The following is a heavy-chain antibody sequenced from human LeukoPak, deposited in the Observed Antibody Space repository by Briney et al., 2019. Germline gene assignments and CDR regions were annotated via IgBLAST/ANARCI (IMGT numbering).Heavy chain of an antibody. CDR1: GVTFGDYT. CDR2: ITGDGGTT. Sequence: GGSLRLSCAASGVTFGDYTMHCFRQPPGGGPQWVSLITGDGGTTSYAGSVKGRFTISRDNSKNSLYLHMNSLRNEDTALYYCAKGHFGAGHYWGQGTLVTVSS. V-gene: IGHV3-43*02. J-gene: IGHJ4*02. CDR3: AKGHFGAGHY. D-gene: IGHD3-3*01.